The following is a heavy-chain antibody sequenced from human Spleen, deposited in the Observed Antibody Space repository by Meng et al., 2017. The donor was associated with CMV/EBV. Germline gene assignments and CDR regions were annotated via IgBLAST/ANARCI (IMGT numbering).Heavy chain of an antibody. CDR1: GGPFSSYA. J-gene: IGHJ6*02. Sequence: SVKVSCTPSGGPFSSYAISWVRQAPGQGLEWMGGIIPIFGTANYAQKFQGRVTITTDESTSTAYMELSSLRSEDTAVYYCARGVVPAAAPGYYYYYYGMDVWGQGTTVTVSS. D-gene: IGHD2-2*01. CDR2: IIPIFGTA. CDR3: ARGVVPAAAPGYYYYYYGMDV. V-gene: IGHV1-69*05.